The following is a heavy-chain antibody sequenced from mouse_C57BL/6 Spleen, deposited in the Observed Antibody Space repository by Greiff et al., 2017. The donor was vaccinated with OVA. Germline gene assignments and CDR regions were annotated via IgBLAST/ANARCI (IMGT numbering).Heavy chain of an antibody. Sequence: VQLKESGPELVKPGASVKIPCKASGYTFTDYNMDWVKQSHGKSLEWIGDINPNNGGTIYNQKFKGKATLTVDKSSSTAYMELRSLTSEDTAVYYCARVYYGSSYAYYFDYWGQGTTLTVSS. V-gene: IGHV1-18*01. CDR3: ARVYYGSSYAYYFDY. CDR1: GYTFTDYN. CDR2: INPNNGGT. D-gene: IGHD1-1*01. J-gene: IGHJ2*01.